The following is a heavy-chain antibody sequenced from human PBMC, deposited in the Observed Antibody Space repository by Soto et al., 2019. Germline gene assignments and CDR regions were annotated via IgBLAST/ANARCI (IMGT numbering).Heavy chain of an antibody. V-gene: IGHV1-2*02. CDR2: INPNSGGT. D-gene: IGHD3-3*01. J-gene: IGHJ6*04. CDR1: GYTFTGYY. CDR3: ARDNYYFWSVYGKNYVPEF. Sequence: ASVKVSCKASGYTFTGYYMHWVRQAPGQGLEWMGWINPNSGGTNYAQKFQGRVTMTRDTSISTAYMELSRLRTDDKAVYYCARDNYYFWSVYGKNYVPEFWGKETTVNVSS.